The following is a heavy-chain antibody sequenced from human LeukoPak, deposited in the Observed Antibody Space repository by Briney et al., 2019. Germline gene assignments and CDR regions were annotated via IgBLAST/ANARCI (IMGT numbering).Heavy chain of an antibody. Sequence: ASVKVSCKASGYTFTSYDINWVRQATGQGLEWMGWMNPNSGNTGYAQKFRGRVTMTRNTSISTAYMELSSLRSEDTAVYYCARESTSINWFDPWGQGTLVTVSS. V-gene: IGHV1-8*01. J-gene: IGHJ5*02. CDR3: ARESTSINWFDP. CDR2: MNPNSGNT. CDR1: GYTFTSYD. D-gene: IGHD2-2*01.